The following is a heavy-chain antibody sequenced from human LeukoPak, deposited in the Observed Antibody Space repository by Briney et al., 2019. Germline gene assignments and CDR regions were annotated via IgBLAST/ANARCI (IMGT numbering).Heavy chain of an antibody. CDR2: MYYSESS. D-gene: IGHD6-25*01. V-gene: IGHV4-39*01. CDR3: ARRRAATIDY. Sequence: SETLSLTCTVSGGSISSSSYYWGWIRQPPGKGLEWIGTMYYSESSYCNPSLKTRVTISVDTSKNQFSLKLSSVTAADTAVYYRARRRAATIDYWGQGTLVTVSS. J-gene: IGHJ4*02. CDR1: GGSISSSSYY.